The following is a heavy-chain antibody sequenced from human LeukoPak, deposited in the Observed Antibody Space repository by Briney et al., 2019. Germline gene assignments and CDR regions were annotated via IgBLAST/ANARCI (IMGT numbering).Heavy chain of an antibody. Sequence: PSETLSLTCAVYGGSFSGYYWSWIRQPPGRGLDWIAYFSDSGSTSYNTSLKSRVTISLDRSKNQFSLKLSSMTAADTARYYCARGGFGYFDYWGQGILVTVSS. V-gene: IGHV4-59*01. CDR1: GGSFSGYY. CDR3: ARGGFGYFDY. CDR2: FSDSGST. D-gene: IGHD3-16*01. J-gene: IGHJ4*02.